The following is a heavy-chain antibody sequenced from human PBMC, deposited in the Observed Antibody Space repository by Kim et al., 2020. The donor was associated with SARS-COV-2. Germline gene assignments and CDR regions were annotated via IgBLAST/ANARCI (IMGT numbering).Heavy chain of an antibody. CDR3: ARVTPQAGRYSGSYYTFDS. V-gene: IGHV4-59*13. J-gene: IGHJ5*01. D-gene: IGHD1-26*01. Sequence: SETLSLTCTVSGGSFSSYYWSWIRQPLGKGLEWIGYIYYSGSTNYNPSLKSRVTISVDTSTNQFSLKLSSVTAADTAVYYCARVTPQAGRYSGSYYTFDSWGQGTLVTVSS. CDR2: IYYSGST. CDR1: GGSFSSYY.